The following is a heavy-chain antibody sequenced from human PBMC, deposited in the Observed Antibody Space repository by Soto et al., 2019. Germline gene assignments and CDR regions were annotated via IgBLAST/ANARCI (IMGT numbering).Heavy chain of an antibody. CDR3: ARDQKYSYGYYYFDY. Sequence: SETLSLTCTVSGGSISSYYWSWIRQPPGKGLEWIGYIYYSGSTNYNPSLKSRVTISVDTSKNQFSLKLSSVTAADTAVYYCARDQKYSYGYYYFDYWGQGTLVTVSS. J-gene: IGHJ4*02. CDR2: IYYSGST. V-gene: IGHV4-59*12. D-gene: IGHD5-18*01. CDR1: GGSISSYY.